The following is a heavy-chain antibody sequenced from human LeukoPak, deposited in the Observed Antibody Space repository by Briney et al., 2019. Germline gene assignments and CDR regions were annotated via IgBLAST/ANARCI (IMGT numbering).Heavy chain of an antibody. CDR1: GGSISSYY. D-gene: IGHD6-19*01. CDR3: VRGVAGHLNWFDP. CDR2: IYTSGSA. J-gene: IGHJ5*02. V-gene: IGHV4-4*07. Sequence: SETLSLTCTVSGGSISSYYWSWIRQPAGKGLEWIGHIYTSGSANYNPSLKSRVTMSVDTSKSQFSLKLSSVTAADTAVYYCVRGVAGHLNWFDPWGQGTLVTVSS.